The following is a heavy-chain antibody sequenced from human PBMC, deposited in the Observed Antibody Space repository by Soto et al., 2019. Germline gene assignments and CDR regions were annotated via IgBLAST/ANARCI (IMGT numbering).Heavy chain of an antibody. D-gene: IGHD6-6*01. J-gene: IGHJ4*02. Sequence: TLSLTCTVSGGSISSGGYYWSWIRQHPGKGLEWIGYIYYSGSTYYNPSLKSRVTISVDTSKNQFSLKLSSVTAADTAVYYCARVQYSSLKYYFDYWGQGALVTVSS. CDR1: GGSISSGGYY. CDR3: ARVQYSSLKYYFDY. V-gene: IGHV4-31*03. CDR2: IYYSGST.